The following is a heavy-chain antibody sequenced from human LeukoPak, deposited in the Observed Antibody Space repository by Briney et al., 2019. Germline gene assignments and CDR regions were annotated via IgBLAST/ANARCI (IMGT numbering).Heavy chain of an antibody. CDR1: GFTVSSNY. CDR3: ARGPPTAIDWYSDL. Sequence: GGSLRLSCAASGFTVSSNYMSWVRQAPGKGLEWVLVIYSGGSTYYADSVKGRFTISRDNSKNTLYLQMNSLRAEDTAVYYCARGPPTAIDWYSDLWGRGTLVTVSS. D-gene: IGHD5-18*01. CDR2: IYSGGST. V-gene: IGHV3-53*01. J-gene: IGHJ2*01.